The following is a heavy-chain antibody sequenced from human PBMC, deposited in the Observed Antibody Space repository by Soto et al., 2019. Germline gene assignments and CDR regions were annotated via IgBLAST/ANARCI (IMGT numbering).Heavy chain of an antibody. CDR1: GYTFTSYG. V-gene: IGHV1-18*01. D-gene: IGHD3-22*01. J-gene: IGHJ6*02. Sequence: ASVKVSCKASGYTFTSYGISWVRQAPGQGLEWMGWISAYNGNTNYAQKLQGRVTKTTDTSTSTADMELRRLRSDDTAVYYCAREGRYYDSSGYYYYYGMDVWGQGTTVTVSS. CDR2: ISAYNGNT. CDR3: AREGRYYDSSGYYYYYGMDV.